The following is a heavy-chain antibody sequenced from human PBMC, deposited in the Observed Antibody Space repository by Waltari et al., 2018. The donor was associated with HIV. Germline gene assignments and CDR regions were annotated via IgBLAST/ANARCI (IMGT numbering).Heavy chain of an antibody. D-gene: IGHD3-3*01. V-gene: IGHV1-69*04. CDR3: AREGRLNDFWSGYADNWFDP. Sequence: QVQLVQSVAEVKKPGSSVKVSCKASGGTFSSYAISWVRQAPGQGLEWMGRIIPILGIANYAQKFQGRVTITADKSTSTAYMELSSLRSEDTAVYYCAREGRLNDFWSGYADNWFDPWGQGTLVTVSS. J-gene: IGHJ5*02. CDR2: IIPILGIA. CDR1: GGTFSSYA.